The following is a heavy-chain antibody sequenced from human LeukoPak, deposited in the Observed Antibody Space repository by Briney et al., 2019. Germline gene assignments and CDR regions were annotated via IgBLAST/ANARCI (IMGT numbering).Heavy chain of an antibody. D-gene: IGHD4-11*01. CDR3: AKGGHDYNPFYW. J-gene: IGHJ4*02. CDR2: IKGGGGDP. V-gene: IGHV3-23*01. Sequence: GGSLRLSCAASGFTFSTSAMGWVRQAPGKGLEWVSSIKGGGGDPFYADSVKGRFTISRDNSKSTLFLQLNSLRAEDTAVYYCAKGGHDYNPFYWWGQGTLVTVSS. CDR1: GFTFSTSA.